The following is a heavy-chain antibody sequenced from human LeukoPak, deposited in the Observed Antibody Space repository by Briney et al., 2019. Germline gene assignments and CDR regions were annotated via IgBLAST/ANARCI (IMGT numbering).Heavy chain of an antibody. V-gene: IGHV3-66*03. Sequence: PGGSLRLSCAVSGFRVSDYYMSWVRQAPGKGLEWVGLIRDSGEAFYADFVRGRFAISRDESENTLYLQMNSLRVEDTAVYFCARERAALQDWVEFDPWAQGTPVIVSS. D-gene: IGHD3/OR15-3a*01. CDR2: IRDSGEA. CDR1: GFRVSDYY. CDR3: ARERAALQDWVEFDP. J-gene: IGHJ5*02.